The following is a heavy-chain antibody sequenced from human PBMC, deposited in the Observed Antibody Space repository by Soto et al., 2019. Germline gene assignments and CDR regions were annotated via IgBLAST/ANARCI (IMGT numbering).Heavy chain of an antibody. CDR3: AKRDRGYYYYYGMDV. D-gene: IGHD3-10*01. CDR2: ISGSGGST. Sequence: GGSLRLSCAASGFTFSSYAMSWVRQAPGKGLEWVSAISGSGGSTYYADSVKGRFTISRDNSKNTLYLQMNSLRAEDTAVYYCAKRDRGYYYYYGMDVWGQGTTVTVSS. J-gene: IGHJ6*02. CDR1: GFTFSSYA. V-gene: IGHV3-23*01.